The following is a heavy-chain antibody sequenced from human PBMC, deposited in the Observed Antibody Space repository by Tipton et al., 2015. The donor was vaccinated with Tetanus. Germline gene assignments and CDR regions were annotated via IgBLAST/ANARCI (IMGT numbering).Heavy chain of an antibody. V-gene: IGHV4-34*08. Sequence: LRLSCAASGFTFSSQWMSWVRQAPGKGLEWIGSISYSGRTYYSPSLKSRVTISVDTSKNQFSLKLNSVTAADTAMYYCVTVNFPNYYHYGMDVWGQGTTVTVSS. D-gene: IGHD1-1*01. J-gene: IGHJ6*02. CDR2: ISYSGRT. CDR3: VTVNFPNYYHYGMDV. CDR1: GFTFSSQW.